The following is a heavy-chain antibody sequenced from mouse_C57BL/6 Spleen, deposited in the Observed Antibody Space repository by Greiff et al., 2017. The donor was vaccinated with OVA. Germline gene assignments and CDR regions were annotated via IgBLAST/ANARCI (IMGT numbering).Heavy chain of an antibody. Sequence: EVQGVESGAELVKPGASVKLSCTASGFNIKDYYMHWVKQRTEQGLEWIGRIDPEDGETKYAPKFQGKATITADTSSNTAYLQLSSLTSEDTAVYYCASSGDYGSSYNYFDYWGQGTTLTVSS. J-gene: IGHJ2*01. V-gene: IGHV14-2*01. D-gene: IGHD1-1*01. CDR1: GFNIKDYY. CDR2: IDPEDGET. CDR3: ASSGDYGSSYNYFDY.